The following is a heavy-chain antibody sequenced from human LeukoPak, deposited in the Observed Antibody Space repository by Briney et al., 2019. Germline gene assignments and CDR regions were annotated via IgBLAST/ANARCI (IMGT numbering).Heavy chain of an antibody. V-gene: IGHV4-34*01. J-gene: IGHJ6*02. D-gene: IGHD5-12*01. Sequence: SETLSLTCAVYGGSFSGYYWSWIRQPPGKGLEWIGEINHSGSTNYNPSLKSRVTISVDTSKNQFSLKLSSVTAADTAVYYCARLRGYDPNYYYYGMDVWGQGTTVTVSS. CDR3: ARLRGYDPNYYYYGMDV. CDR2: INHSGST. CDR1: GGSFSGYY.